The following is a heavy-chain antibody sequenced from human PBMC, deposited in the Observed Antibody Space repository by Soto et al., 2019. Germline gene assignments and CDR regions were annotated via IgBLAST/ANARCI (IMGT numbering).Heavy chain of an antibody. V-gene: IGHV4-34*01. Sequence: SETLSHTCAVYGGSFSSYYWSWIRQPPGKGLEWIGEINHSGSTNYNPSLKSRVTISVDTSKNQFSLKLSSVTAADTAVYHCARGEGGTMVRGVIVGMDVWGQGTTVTVSS. J-gene: IGHJ6*02. CDR1: GGSFSSYY. CDR2: INHSGST. D-gene: IGHD3-10*01. CDR3: ARGEGGTMVRGVIVGMDV.